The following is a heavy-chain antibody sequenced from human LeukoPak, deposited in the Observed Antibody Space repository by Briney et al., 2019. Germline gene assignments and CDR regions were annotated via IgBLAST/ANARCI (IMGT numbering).Heavy chain of an antibody. J-gene: IGHJ5*02. CDR3: TRTNWNPGYFDT. D-gene: IGHD1-20*01. V-gene: IGHV3-30*02. Sequence: GGSLRLSCAASGFTFSSSWMTWVRQAPGKGLEWVAFIRYDGDTKYYTDSAKGRFTISRDNSKNTVYLQMNSLRDEDTAVYYCTRTNWNPGYFDTWGQGTLVTVSS. CDR1: GFTFSSSW. CDR2: IRYDGDTK.